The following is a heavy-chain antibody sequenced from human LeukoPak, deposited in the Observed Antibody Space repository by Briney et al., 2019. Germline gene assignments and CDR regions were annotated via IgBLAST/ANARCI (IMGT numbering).Heavy chain of an antibody. Sequence: GEPLNISCKGSGYSFTSYWIGWVRQMPGKGLEWMGIIYPGDSATRYSPSFQGQVTISADKSISTAYLQWSSLRASDTAIYYCARRAGYCSGGSCEYFEYWGQGTLVTVSS. CDR2: IYPGDSAT. J-gene: IGHJ4*02. D-gene: IGHD2-15*01. V-gene: IGHV5-51*01. CDR3: ARRAGYCSGGSCEYFEY. CDR1: GYSFTSYW.